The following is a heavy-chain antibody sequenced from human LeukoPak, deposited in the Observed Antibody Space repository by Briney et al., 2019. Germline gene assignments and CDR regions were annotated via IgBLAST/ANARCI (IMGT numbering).Heavy chain of an antibody. CDR1: GFTFSSYG. J-gene: IGHJ5*02. CDR3: ARVSGSSGWYWFDP. CDR2: IWYDGSNK. Sequence: GGSLRLSCAASGFTFSSYGMHWVRQAPGKGLEWVAVIWYDGSNKYYADSVKGRFTISRDNSKNTMYLQMNSLRAEDTAVYYCARVSGSSGWYWFDPWGQGTLVTVSS. D-gene: IGHD6-19*01. V-gene: IGHV3-33*01.